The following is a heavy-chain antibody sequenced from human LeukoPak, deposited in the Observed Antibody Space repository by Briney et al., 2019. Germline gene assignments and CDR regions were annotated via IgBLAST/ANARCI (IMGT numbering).Heavy chain of an antibody. CDR2: INQSGST. D-gene: IGHD2-2*01. CDR1: GGSISSYY. Sequence: SETLSLTCTVSGGSISSYYWSWIRQPPGKGLEWIGEINQSGSTNYNPSLKSRVTISVDTSKNQFSLKLSSVTAADTAVYYCARGRTGYHLLPTKKDYSYYYMDVWDKGTTVTVSS. CDR3: ARGRTGYHLLPTKKDYSYYYMDV. J-gene: IGHJ6*03. V-gene: IGHV4-34*01.